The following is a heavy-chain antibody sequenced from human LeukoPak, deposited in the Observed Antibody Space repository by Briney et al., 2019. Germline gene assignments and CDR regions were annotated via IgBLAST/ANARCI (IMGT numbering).Heavy chain of an antibody. J-gene: IGHJ4*02. CDR3: AGGPAWAGTAFDF. Sequence: SETLSLTCSVSGGSVRSYYGSWIRQFAGKELQWIGYIYTSGSTDYNPSLKSRVTISVHRSRNLIFLNLRSVTAADTAVYYCAGGPAWAGTAFDFWGQGSRVTVSS. CDR2: IYTSGST. CDR1: GGSVRSYY. V-gene: IGHV4-4*09. D-gene: IGHD6-19*01.